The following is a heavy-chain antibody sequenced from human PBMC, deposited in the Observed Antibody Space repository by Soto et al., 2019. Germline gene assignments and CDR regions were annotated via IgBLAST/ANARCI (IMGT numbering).Heavy chain of an antibody. D-gene: IGHD2-15*01. CDR3: AKYVTPCSGGSCYRNFDY. J-gene: IGHJ4*02. V-gene: IGHV3-23*01. Sequence: GGSLRLSCAAPGFTFNSYPMSWVRQAPGKGLEWVSAIGAGADTTYYADSVKGRFTISRDNYKNTLYLQMNSLRADDTAVYYCAKYVTPCSGGSCYRNFDYWGQGTLVTVSS. CDR1: GFTFNSYP. CDR2: IGAGADTT.